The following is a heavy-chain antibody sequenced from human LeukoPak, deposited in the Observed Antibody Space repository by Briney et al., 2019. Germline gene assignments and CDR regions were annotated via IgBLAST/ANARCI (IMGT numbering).Heavy chain of an antibody. J-gene: IGHJ3*02. CDR3: ARDSPCGGDCYDAFDI. CDR2: TYYRSKWYN. CDR1: GDSVSSNSAA. V-gene: IGHV6-1*01. D-gene: IGHD2-21*01. Sequence: SQTLSLTCAISGDSVSSNSAAWNWIRQSPSRGLEWLGRTYYRSKWYNDYAVSVKSRITINPDTSRNQFSLQLNSVTPEDTAVYYCARDSPCGGDCYDAFDIWGQGTMVTVSS.